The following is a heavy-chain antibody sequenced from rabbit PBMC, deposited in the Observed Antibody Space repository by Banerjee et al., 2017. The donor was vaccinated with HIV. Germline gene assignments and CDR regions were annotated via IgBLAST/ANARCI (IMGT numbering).Heavy chain of an antibody. D-gene: IGHD6-1*01. CDR2: IYVGDGNT. J-gene: IGHJ6*01. CDR3: AGGGAGYGWTRLDL. CDR1: GFSFSSSYW. Sequence: QEQLVESGGGLVQPEGSLTLTCTASGFSFSSSYWICWVRQAPGKGLEWIACIYVGDGNTFYASWAKGRFTISKPSSTTVTLQMTSLTAADTATYFCAGGGAGYGWTRLDLWGPGTLVTVS. V-gene: IGHV1S45*01.